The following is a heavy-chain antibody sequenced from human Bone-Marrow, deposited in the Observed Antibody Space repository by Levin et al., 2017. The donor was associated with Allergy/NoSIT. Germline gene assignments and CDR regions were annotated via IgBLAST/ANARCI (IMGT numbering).Heavy chain of an antibody. CDR2: IKPDGNEK. CDR1: GFTFSSHW. J-gene: IGHJ4*02. CDR3: ARGGSTSGWYRTDY. Sequence: ASVKVSCAASGFTFSSHWMTWVRQAPGKGLEWVANIKPDGNEKNYVDPVKGRFTISRDNAKNSVYLQMNSLRAEDTAVYYCARGGSTSGWYRTDYWGQGALVTVSS. V-gene: IGHV3-7*01. D-gene: IGHD6-19*01.